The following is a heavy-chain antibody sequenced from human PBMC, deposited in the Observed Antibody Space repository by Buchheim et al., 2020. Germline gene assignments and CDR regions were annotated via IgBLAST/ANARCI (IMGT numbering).Heavy chain of an antibody. V-gene: IGHV1-69*08. CDR1: GGTFSSYT. CDR2: IIPILGIA. Sequence: QVQLVQSGAEVKKPGSSVKVSCKASGGTFSSYTISWVRQAPGQGLEWMGRIIPILGIANYAQKFQGRVTITADKSTSTAYMELSSLRSEDTAVYYCARDPASTVAPSDWYFDLWGRGTL. D-gene: IGHD4-23*01. J-gene: IGHJ2*01. CDR3: ARDPASTVAPSDWYFDL.